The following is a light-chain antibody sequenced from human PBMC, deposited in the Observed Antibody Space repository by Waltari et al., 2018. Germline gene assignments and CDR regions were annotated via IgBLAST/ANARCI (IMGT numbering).Light chain of an antibody. CDR1: DLEQKY. V-gene: IGLV3-1*01. CDR3: QAWDSGVAGV. CDR2: QDV. Sequence: SYDLTQSPSVSVSPGQTASITCSGDDLEQKYVCWYPQKPGQSPVLVIYQDVRRPSEIPERFSGSNSGNTATLTISGTQPMDEADYYCQAWDSGVAGVFGTGTKVTVL. J-gene: IGLJ1*01.